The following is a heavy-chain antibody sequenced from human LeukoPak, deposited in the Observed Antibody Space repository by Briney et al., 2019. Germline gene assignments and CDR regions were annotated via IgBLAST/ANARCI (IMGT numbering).Heavy chain of an antibody. Sequence: GGSLRLSCAASGFTFSSYSMNWVRQAPGKGLEWVSSISSSSGYIYYADSVKGRFTISRDNAKNSLYLQMNSLRAEDTAVYYCARDEYCSSTSCYTISGYYYYGMDVWGKGTTVTVSS. V-gene: IGHV3-21*01. D-gene: IGHD2-2*02. CDR1: GFTFSSYS. CDR3: ARDEYCSSTSCYTISGYYYYGMDV. CDR2: ISSSSGYI. J-gene: IGHJ6*04.